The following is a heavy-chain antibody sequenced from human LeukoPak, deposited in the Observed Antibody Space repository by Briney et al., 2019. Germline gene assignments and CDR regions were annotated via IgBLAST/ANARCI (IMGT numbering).Heavy chain of an antibody. CDR1: GGTFSSYA. CDR3: ARESAYSSSWRRFDY. J-gene: IGHJ4*02. CDR2: IIPIFGTA. Sequence: ASVKVSCKASGGTFSSYAISWVRQAPGQGLEWMGGIIPIFGTANYAQKFQGRVKITADESTSTAYMELSSLRSEDTAVYYCARESAYSSSWRRFDYWGQGTLDTVSS. D-gene: IGHD6-13*01. V-gene: IGHV1-69*13.